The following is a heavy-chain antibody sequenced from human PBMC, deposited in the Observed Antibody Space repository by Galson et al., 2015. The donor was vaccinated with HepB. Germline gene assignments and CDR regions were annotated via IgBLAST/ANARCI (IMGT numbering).Heavy chain of an antibody. Sequence: SVKVSCKASGYSFTSSGISWVRQAPAQGLEWMGWISAYNGDTNYAHNLQGRVTMTTDTSTSTAYMELRSLRSDDTAVYYCARAPDYDFWSGYYTILQTPFDYWGQGTLVTVSS. D-gene: IGHD3-3*01. V-gene: IGHV1-18*01. CDR2: ISAYNGDT. CDR1: GYSFTSSG. J-gene: IGHJ4*02. CDR3: ARAPDYDFWSGYYTILQTPFDY.